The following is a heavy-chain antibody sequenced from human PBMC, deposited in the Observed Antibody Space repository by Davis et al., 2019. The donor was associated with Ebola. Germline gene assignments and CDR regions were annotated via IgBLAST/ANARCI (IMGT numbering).Heavy chain of an antibody. J-gene: IGHJ6*02. V-gene: IGHV4-39*07. CDR3: AAQYDYVSYYGMDV. D-gene: IGHD3-16*01. CDR2: INHSGST. CDR1: GGSVSSGSYY. Sequence: PGGSLRLSCTVSGGSVSSGSYYWSWIRQPPGKGLEWIGEINHSGSTNYNPSLKSRVTISVDTSKNQFSLKLSSVTAADTAVYYCAAQYDYVSYYGMDVWGQGTTVTVSS.